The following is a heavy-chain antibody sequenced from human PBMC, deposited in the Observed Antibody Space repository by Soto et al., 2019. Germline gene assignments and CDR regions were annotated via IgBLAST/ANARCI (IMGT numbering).Heavy chain of an antibody. CDR3: ARGGDSSGWYGGWFDP. J-gene: IGHJ5*02. CDR1: GGAISSYY. Sequence: SGTLSLTCTVSGGAISSYYSRWIRQPPWKGLEWIGDIYYSGSTNYNPSLKSRVTISVDTSKNQFSLKLSSVTAADTAVYDCARGGDSSGWYGGWFDPWGQGTLVTVSS. V-gene: IGHV4-59*07. CDR2: IYYSGST. D-gene: IGHD6-19*01.